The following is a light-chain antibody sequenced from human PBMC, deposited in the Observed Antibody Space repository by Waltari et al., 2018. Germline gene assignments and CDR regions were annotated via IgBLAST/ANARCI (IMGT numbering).Light chain of an antibody. Sequence: IQLTQSPSSLSASVGDRVPITCRASQGISSYLAWYQQKPGKAPKRLIYAASTLQSGVPSRFSGSGSGTDFTLTISSLQPEDFATYYCQQLNSYPPFTFGPGTKVDIK. CDR1: QGISSY. CDR2: AAS. V-gene: IGKV1-9*01. J-gene: IGKJ3*01. CDR3: QQLNSYPPFT.